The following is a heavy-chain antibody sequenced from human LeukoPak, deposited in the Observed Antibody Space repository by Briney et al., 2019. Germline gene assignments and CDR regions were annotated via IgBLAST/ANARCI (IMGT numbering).Heavy chain of an antibody. J-gene: IGHJ4*02. CDR3: ASVRFGQFDY. V-gene: IGHV3-11*01. CDR2: ISGSGSTT. D-gene: IGHD3-10*01. CDR1: GFTFSDSY. Sequence: GGSLRLSCAASGFTFSDSYMSWIRQAPGKGLEWASYISGSGSTTYYADSVKGRFTISRDNAKNSLYLQMNSLRAEDTAVYCCASVRFGQFDYWGQGTLVTVSS.